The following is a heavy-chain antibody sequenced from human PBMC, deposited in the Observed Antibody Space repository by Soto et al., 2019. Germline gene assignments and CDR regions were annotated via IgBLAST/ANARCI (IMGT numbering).Heavy chain of an antibody. CDR1: GYSFTTHG. V-gene: IGHV1-18*04. CDR2: ISAYNGDT. Sequence: ASVKVSCKASGYSFTTHGISCVRLAPGHGLEWMGWISAYNGDTHYVQRFQGRLTMTTDTSTSTAYMELRSLTSDDTAVYYCARDPPFSGILRGTPLMDVWGQGTTVTVSS. D-gene: IGHD4-17*01. J-gene: IGHJ6*02. CDR3: ARDPPFSGILRGTPLMDV.